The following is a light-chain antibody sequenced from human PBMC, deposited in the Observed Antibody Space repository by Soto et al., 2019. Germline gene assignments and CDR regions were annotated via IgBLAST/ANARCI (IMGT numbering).Light chain of an antibody. Sequence: EIVLTQAPVTLSLSPGQRATLSWRASESISRDYLAWYQQRLGKAPRVLIYGASSGETGIPDMFSCSGSGTECTLTISRLEHEDVAIDYCQQYGGVTYTFCQGTKVDI. J-gene: IGKJ2*01. CDR2: GAS. CDR1: ESISRDY. V-gene: IGKV3-20*01. CDR3: QQYGGVTYT.